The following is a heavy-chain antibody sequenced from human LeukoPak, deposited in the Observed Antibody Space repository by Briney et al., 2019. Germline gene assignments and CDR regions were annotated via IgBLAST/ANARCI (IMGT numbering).Heavy chain of an antibody. D-gene: IGHD3-10*01. V-gene: IGHV4-34*01. CDR1: GGSISSYY. J-gene: IGHJ5*02. CDR3: AITMVRGVIWFDP. Sequence: SETLSLTCTVSGGSISSYYWSWIRQPPGKGLEWIGEINHSGSTNYNPSLKSRVTISVDTSKNQFSLKLSSVTAADTAVYYCAITMVRGVIWFDPWGQGTLVTVYS. CDR2: INHSGST.